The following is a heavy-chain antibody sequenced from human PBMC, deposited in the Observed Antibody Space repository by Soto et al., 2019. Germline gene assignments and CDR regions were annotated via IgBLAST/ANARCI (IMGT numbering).Heavy chain of an antibody. CDR2: INPNSGGT. Sequence: ASVKVSCKASGYTFTGYYMHWVRQSPGQGLEWMGWINPNSGGTNYAQKFQGWVTMARDTSISTAYMELSRLRSDDTAVYYCARVRAPTTVIDESFDYWGQGTLVTVSS. CDR1: GYTFTGYY. CDR3: ARVRAPTTVIDESFDY. V-gene: IGHV1-2*04. D-gene: IGHD4-17*01. J-gene: IGHJ4*02.